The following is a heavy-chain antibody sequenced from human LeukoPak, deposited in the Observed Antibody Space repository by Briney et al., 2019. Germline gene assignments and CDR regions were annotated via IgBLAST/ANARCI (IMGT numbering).Heavy chain of an antibody. Sequence: PGGSLRLSCAASGFTFDDYGMSWVRQAPGKGLEWVSGINWNGGSTGYAGSVKGRFTISRDNAKNSLYLQMNSLRAEDTALYYCARGSVGSYYGRYYFDYWGQGTLVTVSS. CDR2: INWNGGST. CDR1: GFTFDDYG. CDR3: ARGSVGSYYGRYYFDY. J-gene: IGHJ4*02. V-gene: IGHV3-20*04. D-gene: IGHD1-26*01.